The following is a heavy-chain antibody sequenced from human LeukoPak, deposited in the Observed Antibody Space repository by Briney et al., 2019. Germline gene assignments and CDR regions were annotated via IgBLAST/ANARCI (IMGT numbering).Heavy chain of an antibody. D-gene: IGHD3-3*01. CDR2: IIPILGIA. V-gene: IGHV1-69*02. CDR3: ASAYYDFWSGYQFDY. Sequence: ASVKVSXKASGGTFSSYTISWVRQAPGQGLEWMGRIIPILGIANYAQKFQGRVTITADKSTSTAYMELSSLRSEDTAVYYCASAYYDFWSGYQFDYWGQGTLVTVSS. CDR1: GGTFSSYT. J-gene: IGHJ4*02.